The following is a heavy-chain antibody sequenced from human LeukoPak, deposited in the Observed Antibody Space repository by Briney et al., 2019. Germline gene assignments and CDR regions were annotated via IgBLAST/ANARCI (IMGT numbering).Heavy chain of an antibody. CDR2: ISGGGETT. J-gene: IGHJ4*02. D-gene: IGHD4-17*01. CDR1: GFTFNNYA. CDR3: ARDYADYVGYFFFDY. V-gene: IGHV3-23*01. Sequence: QSGGSLRLSCAASGFTFNNYAMNWVRQAPGKGLEWVSSISGGGETTYYADSVKGRFTISRDNSQNTLYLQMNSLRAEDTAVYYCARDYADYVGYFFFDYWGQGTLVTVSS.